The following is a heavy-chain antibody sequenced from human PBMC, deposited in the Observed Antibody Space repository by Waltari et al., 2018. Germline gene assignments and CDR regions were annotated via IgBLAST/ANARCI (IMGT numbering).Heavy chain of an antibody. Sequence: QVQLVQSGAEVKKPGSSVKVSCKASGGTFSSYAISWVRQAPGQGLEWMGRIIPIFGTANYAQKFQGRVTMTEDTSTDTAYMELSSLRSEDTAVYYCATGGHIAAAGFDYWGQGTLVTVSS. CDR1: GGTFSSYA. J-gene: IGHJ4*02. V-gene: IGHV1-69*08. CDR3: ATGGHIAAAGFDY. CDR2: IIPIFGTA. D-gene: IGHD6-13*01.